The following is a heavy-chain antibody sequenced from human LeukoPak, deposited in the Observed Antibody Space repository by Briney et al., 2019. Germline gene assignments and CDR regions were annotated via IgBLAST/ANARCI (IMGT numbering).Heavy chain of an antibody. Sequence: ASVKVSCKASGYTFTDYYIHWVRQAPGQGLEWMGRINAKNGGTNYAQKFQGRVTMTRDTSISTAYMELSRLRSDDTAVFYCARDPWGGDIVVIPAAIHDPWGQGTLVTVSS. J-gene: IGHJ5*02. V-gene: IGHV1-2*06. CDR2: INAKNGGT. CDR1: GYTFTDYY. CDR3: ARDPWGGDIVVIPAAIHDP. D-gene: IGHD2-2*01.